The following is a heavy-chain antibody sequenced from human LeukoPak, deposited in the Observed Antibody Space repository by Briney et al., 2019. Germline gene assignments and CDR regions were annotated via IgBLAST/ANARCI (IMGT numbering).Heavy chain of an antibody. CDR3: ARDKVTLLWFGESRYYGMDV. V-gene: IGHV1-69*06. CDR1: GGTFSSYA. CDR2: IIPIFGTA. J-gene: IGHJ6*04. Sequence: ASVKVSCKASGGTFSSYAISWVRQAPRQGLEWMGGIIPIFGTANYAQKFQGRVTITADKSTSTAYMELSSLRSEDTAVYYCARDKVTLLWFGESRYYGMDVWGKGTTVTVSS. D-gene: IGHD3-10*01.